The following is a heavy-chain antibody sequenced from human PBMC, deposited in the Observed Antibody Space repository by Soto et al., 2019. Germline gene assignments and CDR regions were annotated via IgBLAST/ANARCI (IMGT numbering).Heavy chain of an antibody. CDR1: GYIFHNYG. J-gene: IGHJ6*01. CDR3: AREGYYSGSESYSPPRYYGMDV. Sequence: QVQLVQSGAEVKKPGASVKVSCKTSGYIFHNYGISWVRQAPGQGLEWMGWISDYNGNTKYAQKFQGRVTMATDTSTRTAYMELRSLRSDDTAVYYCAREGYYSGSESYSPPRYYGMDVW. V-gene: IGHV1-18*01. CDR2: ISDYNGNT. D-gene: IGHD3-10*01.